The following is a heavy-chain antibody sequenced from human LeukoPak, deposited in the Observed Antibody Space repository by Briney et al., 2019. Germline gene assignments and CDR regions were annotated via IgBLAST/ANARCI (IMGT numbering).Heavy chain of an antibody. D-gene: IGHD3-10*01. CDR2: INHSGST. CDR3: ARELYGSGSYYDY. CDR1: GGSFSGYY. Sequence: SETLSLTCAVYGGSFSGYYWSWIRQPPGKGLEWIGEINHSGSTNYNPSLKSRVTISVDTSKNQFSLKLSSVTAADTAVYYCARELYGSGSYYDYWGQGTLVTVSS. J-gene: IGHJ4*02. V-gene: IGHV4-34*01.